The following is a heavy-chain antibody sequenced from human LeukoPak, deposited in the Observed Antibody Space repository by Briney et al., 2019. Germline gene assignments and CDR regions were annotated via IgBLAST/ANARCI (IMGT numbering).Heavy chain of an antibody. D-gene: IGHD4-17*01. CDR3: ARRGTTVTFFDY. CDR1: GGSFSGYY. CDR2: INHSGST. V-gene: IGHV4-34*01. Sequence: SETLSLTCAVYGGSFSGYYWSWIRQPPGKGLEWIGEINHSGSTNYNPSLKSRVTISVDTSKNQFSLKLSSVTAADTAVYYCARRGTTVTFFDYWGQGTQVTVSS. J-gene: IGHJ4*02.